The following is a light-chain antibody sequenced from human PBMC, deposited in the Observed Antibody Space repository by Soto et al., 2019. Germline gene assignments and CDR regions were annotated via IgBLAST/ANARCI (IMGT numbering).Light chain of an antibody. J-gene: IGLJ2*01. CDR2: EVS. V-gene: IGLV2-8*01. CDR1: SSDVGSYNY. CDR3: CSYSGTNSFMV. Sequence: QSALTQPPSASGSPGQSVTLSCTGTSSDVGSYNYVSWYQQHPGKAPKLMIYEVSKRPSGVPDRFSGSKSGNTASLTVSGRQADEEADYYYCSYSGTNSFMVFGGGTKLTVL.